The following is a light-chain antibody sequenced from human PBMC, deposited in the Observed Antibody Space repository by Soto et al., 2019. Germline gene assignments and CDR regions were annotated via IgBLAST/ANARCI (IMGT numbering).Light chain of an antibody. V-gene: IGLV2-14*01. CDR3: TSFTSKSTYV. CDR1: VSL. J-gene: IGLJ1*01. Sequence: QSALTQPASVSGSPGQSITISCTGTVSLVSWYQQHPGKAPKFIIYQVSHRPSGVSSRFSGSKSGNTASLTISGLRAEDEADYYCTSFTSKSTYVFGTGTKVTVL. CDR2: QVS.